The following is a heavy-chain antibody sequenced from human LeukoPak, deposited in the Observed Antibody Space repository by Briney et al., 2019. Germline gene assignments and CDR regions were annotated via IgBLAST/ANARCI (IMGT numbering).Heavy chain of an antibody. CDR3: AGDFDY. CDR1: GFTFSSYA. V-gene: IGHV3-30-3*01. J-gene: IGHJ4*02. CDR2: ISYDGSNK. Sequence: RSLRLSCAASGFTFSSYAMHWVRQAPGKGLEWVAVISYDGSNKYYADSVKGRFTISRDNSKNTLYLQMNSLRAEDTAVYYCAGDFDYWGQGTLVTVSS.